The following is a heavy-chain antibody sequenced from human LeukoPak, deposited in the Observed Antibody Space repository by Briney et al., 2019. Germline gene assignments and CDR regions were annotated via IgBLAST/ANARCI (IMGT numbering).Heavy chain of an antibody. Sequence: SETLSLTSAVYGGSFSGYYWSWIPQPPGKGLEWIGEINHSGSTNYNPSLKSRVTISVDTSKNQYSLKLRSVTAADTAVYYCAGRCSGGSCYMSGWGQGTLVSVCS. CDR1: GGSFSGYY. CDR3: AGRCSGGSCYMSG. CDR2: INHSGST. V-gene: IGHV4-34*01. J-gene: IGHJ4*02. D-gene: IGHD2-15*01.